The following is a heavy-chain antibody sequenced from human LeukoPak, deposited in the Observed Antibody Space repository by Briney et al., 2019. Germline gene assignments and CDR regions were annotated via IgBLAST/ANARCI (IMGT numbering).Heavy chain of an antibody. J-gene: IGHJ6*03. V-gene: IGHV4-59*01. Sequence: PSETLSLTCTVSGGSISSYYWSWIRQPPGKGLEWIGYIYYSGSTNCNPSLKSRVTISVDTSKNQFSLKLSSVTAADTAVYYCARAAGGYYYYYMDVWGKGTTVTVSS. D-gene: IGHD3-16*01. CDR1: GGSISSYY. CDR3: ARAAGGYYYYYMDV. CDR2: IYYSGST.